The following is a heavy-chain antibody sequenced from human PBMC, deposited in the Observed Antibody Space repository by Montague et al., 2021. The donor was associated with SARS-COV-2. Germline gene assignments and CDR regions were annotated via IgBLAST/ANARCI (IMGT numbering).Heavy chain of an antibody. CDR2: ISYDGSNK. CDR3: ARGYSGSYYSYFDY. J-gene: IGHJ4*02. CDR1: GFTFSSYA. D-gene: IGHD1-26*01. V-gene: IGHV3-30*04. Sequence: SLRLSCAASGFTFSSYAMHWVRQAPGKGLERVAVISYDGSNKYYADSVKGRFTISRDNSKNTLYLQMNSLRAEDTAVYYCARGYSGSYYSYFDYWGQGTLVTVSS.